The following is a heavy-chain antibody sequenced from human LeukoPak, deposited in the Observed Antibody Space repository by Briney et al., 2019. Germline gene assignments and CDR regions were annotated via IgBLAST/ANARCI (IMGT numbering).Heavy chain of an antibody. V-gene: IGHV3-30-3*01. J-gene: IGHJ6*03. CDR3: AKEMTTVTHSFYYYYYYMDV. D-gene: IGHD4-11*01. Sequence: SGGSLRLSCVASGFTFSSSALHWVRQAPGKGLEWVTLISYDGSNKYYADSVKGRFTISRDNSKNTLYLQMNSLRAEDTAVYYCAKEMTTVTHSFYYYYYYMDVWGKGTTVTVSS. CDR1: GFTFSSSA. CDR2: ISYDGSNK.